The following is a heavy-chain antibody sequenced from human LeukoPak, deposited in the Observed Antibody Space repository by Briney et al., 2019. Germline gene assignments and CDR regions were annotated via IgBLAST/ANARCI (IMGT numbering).Heavy chain of an antibody. J-gene: IGHJ4*02. CDR3: ARGQGPIVAGHEDV. D-gene: IGHD5-12*01. CDR1: GYTFTGYY. Sequence: ASVKVSCKASGYTFTGYYMHWVRQAPGQGLEWMGWINPNSGGTNYAQKFQGRVTMTRDTSISTAYMELSRLRSDDTAVHYCARGQGPIVAGHEDVWGQGTLVTVSS. V-gene: IGHV1-2*02. CDR2: INPNSGGT.